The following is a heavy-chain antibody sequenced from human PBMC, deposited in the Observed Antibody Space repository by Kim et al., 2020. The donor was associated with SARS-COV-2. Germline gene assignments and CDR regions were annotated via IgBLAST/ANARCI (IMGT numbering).Heavy chain of an antibody. Sequence: NPSLKSRVTISVDTSENQFSLKLSSVTAADTAVYYCARVSRYSYGSDFDYWGQGTLVTVSS. CDR3: ARVSRYSYGSDFDY. D-gene: IGHD5-18*01. J-gene: IGHJ4*02. V-gene: IGHV4-30-2*05.